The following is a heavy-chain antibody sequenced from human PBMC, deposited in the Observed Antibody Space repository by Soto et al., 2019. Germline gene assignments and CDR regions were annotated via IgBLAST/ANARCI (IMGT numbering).Heavy chain of an antibody. Sequence: PGGSLRLSCAASGFTFSTFAMHWVRQAPGKGLEWVALISYDGFSTYYADSVQGRFTISRDNSKNTVYLQMNSLRAEDTGVYYCATNHCEYYDGSGSYCPFDYWGQGMLVTVSS. V-gene: IGHV3-30-3*01. CDR1: GFTFSTFA. J-gene: IGHJ4*02. CDR3: ATNHCEYYDGSGSYCPFDY. CDR2: ISYDGFST. D-gene: IGHD3-10*01.